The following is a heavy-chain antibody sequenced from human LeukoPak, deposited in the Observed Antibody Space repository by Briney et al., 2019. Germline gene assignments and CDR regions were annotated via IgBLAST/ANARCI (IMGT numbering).Heavy chain of an antibody. D-gene: IGHD1-26*01. CDR3: ARAHPGSYLSDY. CDR2: ISTDGYTT. Sequence: PGGSLRLSCAASGLAFSAYKMHWVRQAPRKGLVWVSRISTDGYTTDYADFVQGRFTASRDNTKNTWSLEMNSLRAEDTAVYYCARAHPGSYLSDYWGQGTLVTVSS. V-gene: IGHV3-74*01. J-gene: IGHJ4*02. CDR1: GLAFSAYK.